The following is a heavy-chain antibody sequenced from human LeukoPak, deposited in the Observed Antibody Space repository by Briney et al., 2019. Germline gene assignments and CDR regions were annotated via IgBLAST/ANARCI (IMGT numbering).Heavy chain of an antibody. J-gene: IGHJ6*04. CDR1: GFTFSSYE. V-gene: IGHV3-74*01. CDR2: IHGDGIST. Sequence: GGSLRLSCAASGFTFSSYEMNWVRQAPGKGLVWVSRIHGDGISTTYADSVKGRFTISRDNAKNSLYLQMNSLRAEDTAVYYCAELGITMIGGVWGKGTTVTISS. D-gene: IGHD3-10*02. CDR3: AELGITMIGGV.